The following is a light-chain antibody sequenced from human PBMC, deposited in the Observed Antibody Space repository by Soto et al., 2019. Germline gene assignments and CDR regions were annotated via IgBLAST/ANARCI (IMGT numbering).Light chain of an antibody. V-gene: IGKV3-15*01. Sequence: EVVMTQSPATLSVSPGERATLSCRASQSVSNNLAWYQQKPGQTPRLLIYAASTRATDIPARFSGSGSGTEFTLTISSLQSEDFAIYYCQQYNNWPITGGQGTRREI. CDR2: AAS. CDR3: QQYNNWPIT. J-gene: IGKJ5*01. CDR1: QSVSNN.